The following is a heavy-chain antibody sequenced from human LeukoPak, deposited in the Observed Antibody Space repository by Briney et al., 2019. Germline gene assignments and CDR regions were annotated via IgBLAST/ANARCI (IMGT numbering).Heavy chain of an antibody. V-gene: IGHV4-59*01. Sequence: ASETLSLTCAVYGGSFSGYYWSWIRQPPGKGLEWIAYIHSSGSTNYNPSLKSRVIISIDTSRSQLSLKLGSVTAADTAVYYCARIEGDNSLDYWGQGTLVTVSS. CDR1: GGSFSGYY. D-gene: IGHD3-16*01. J-gene: IGHJ4*02. CDR3: ARIEGDNSLDY. CDR2: IHSSGST.